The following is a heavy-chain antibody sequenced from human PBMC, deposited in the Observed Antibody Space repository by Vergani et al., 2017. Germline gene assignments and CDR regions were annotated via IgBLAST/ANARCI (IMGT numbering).Heavy chain of an antibody. CDR3: AREGYCSSRSCYAIGY. CDR1: GFMFSSYW. Sequence: EVQLVESGGGLVQPGGSLRLPCAASGFMFSSYWLNWVRQAPGKGLEWVANIKQDGSEKYYVDSVKGRFTISRDNAKKSLYLQMNSLRPEDTAVYYCAREGYCSSRSCYAIGYWGQGTLVTVSS. J-gene: IGHJ4*02. CDR2: IKQDGSEK. V-gene: IGHV3-7*01. D-gene: IGHD2-2*01.